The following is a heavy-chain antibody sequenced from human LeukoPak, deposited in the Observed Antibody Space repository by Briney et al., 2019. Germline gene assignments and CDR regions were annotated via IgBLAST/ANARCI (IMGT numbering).Heavy chain of an antibody. CDR3: ARYYDSTPLGAFDI. CDR1: GGSISSYY. V-gene: IGHV4-59*08. J-gene: IGHJ3*02. D-gene: IGHD3-3*01. Sequence: KPSETLSLTRTVSGGSISSYYWSWIRQPPGKGLEWIGYIYYSGSTNYNPSLKSRVTISADTSKNQFSLKLSSVTAADTAVYYCARYYDSTPLGAFDIWGQGTMVTVSS. CDR2: IYYSGST.